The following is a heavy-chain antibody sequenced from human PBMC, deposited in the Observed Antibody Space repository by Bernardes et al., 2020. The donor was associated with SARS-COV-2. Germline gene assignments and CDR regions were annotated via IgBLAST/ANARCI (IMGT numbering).Heavy chain of an antibody. CDR3: AKDSPFYSSGWYDYYYGMDV. CDR1: GFTFSSYG. CDR2: ISYDGSNK. J-gene: IGHJ6*02. V-gene: IGHV3-30*18. Sequence: GGSLRLSCAASGFTFSSYGMHWVRQAPGKGLEWVAVISYDGSNKYYADSVKGRFTISRDNSKNTLYLQMNSLRAEDTAVYYCAKDSPFYSSGWYDYYYGMDVWGQGTTVTVSS. D-gene: IGHD6-19*01.